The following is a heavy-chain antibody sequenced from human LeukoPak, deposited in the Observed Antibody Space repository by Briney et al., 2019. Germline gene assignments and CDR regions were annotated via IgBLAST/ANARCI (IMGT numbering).Heavy chain of an antibody. V-gene: IGHV4-59*01. D-gene: IGHD4-11*01. J-gene: IGHJ6*02. Sequence: SETLSLTCTVSGGSMSTYYWSWIRQPPGKGLEWIGYIYYSGSTNYSPSLKSRVTISVDTSKNQFSLNLTSVTAADTAVYYCARGVSDYSGNAYYYGIDVWGQGTTVTGSS. CDR1: GGSMSTYY. CDR2: IYYSGST. CDR3: ARGVSDYSGNAYYYGIDV.